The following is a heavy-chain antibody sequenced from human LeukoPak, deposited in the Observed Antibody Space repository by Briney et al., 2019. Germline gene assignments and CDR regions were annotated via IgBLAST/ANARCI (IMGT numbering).Heavy chain of an antibody. CDR1: GGSINIRNYY. CDR3: ARHGGASPLDS. CDR2: VYYSGTT. V-gene: IGHV4-39*01. D-gene: IGHD2-15*01. Sequence: KPSDTLSLTCTVSGGSINIRNYYWGWIRQPRGKGLDWIGSVYYSGTTYYNPSLKSRVTISVDTSKNRFSLKLNSVTAADSAVYYCARHGGASPLDSWGQGTLVTVSS. J-gene: IGHJ4*02.